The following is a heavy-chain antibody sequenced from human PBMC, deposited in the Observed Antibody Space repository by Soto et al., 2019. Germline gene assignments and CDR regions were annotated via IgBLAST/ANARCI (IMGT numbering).Heavy chain of an antibody. CDR1: GFAFNTYG. CDR3: ARWGFAVDDTGSASFDS. V-gene: IGHV3-33*01. J-gene: IGHJ4*02. D-gene: IGHD6-19*01. Sequence: QVELVESGGGVVQPGRSLRLSCAASGFAFNTYGMHWVRQAPGKGLEWVALIWYDGSNEYYADSVKGRFTISRDNSKNTLALQMDTRTSEDTAVYYCARWGFAVDDTGSASFDSWGQGTLITVSS. CDR2: IWYDGSNE.